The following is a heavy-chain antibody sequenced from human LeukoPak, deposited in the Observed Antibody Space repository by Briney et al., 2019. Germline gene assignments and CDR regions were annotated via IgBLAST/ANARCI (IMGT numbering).Heavy chain of an antibody. CDR3: ARSSGKNSCFDP. D-gene: IGHD4-23*01. CDR1: GGSISSSSYY. J-gene: IGHJ5*02. Sequence: SETLSLTCSVSGGSISSSSYYWGWIRQPPGKGLEWIGSIYYSGSTYYNPSLKSRVTISVDTSKNQFSLKLSSVTAADTAVYYCARSSGKNSCFDPWGQGTLVTVSS. V-gene: IGHV4-39*01. CDR2: IYYSGST.